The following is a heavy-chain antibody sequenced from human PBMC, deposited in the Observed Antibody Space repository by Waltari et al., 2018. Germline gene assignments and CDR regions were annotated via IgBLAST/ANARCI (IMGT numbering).Heavy chain of an antibody. J-gene: IGHJ4*02. CDR3: ARGGSVSSWYWRD. D-gene: IGHD6-13*01. CDR1: GFTFSTYC. Sequence: EVQLEESGGGLVQPGGSLRLSCAASGFTFSTYCMSWVRQAPGKGLEWVANIKQDGSEKNYVDSVKGRFTISRDNAKNSLYLQMNSLRVEDTAVYYCARGGSVSSWYWRDWGQGTLVTVST. V-gene: IGHV3-7*01. CDR2: IKQDGSEK.